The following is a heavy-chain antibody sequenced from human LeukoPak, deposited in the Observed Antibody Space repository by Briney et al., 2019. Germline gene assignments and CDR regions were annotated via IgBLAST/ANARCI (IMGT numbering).Heavy chain of an antibody. CDR1: GFTFSSYS. CDR3: ARSTGWFDP. Sequence: GGSLRLSCAVSGFTFSSYSMTWVRQAPGEGLEWVSSISSSSTYIYYTDSVKGRFTISRDNAKNSLFLQMNSLRAEDTAVYYCARSTGWFDPWGQGTLVTVSS. CDR2: ISSSSTYI. V-gene: IGHV3-21*01. J-gene: IGHJ5*02.